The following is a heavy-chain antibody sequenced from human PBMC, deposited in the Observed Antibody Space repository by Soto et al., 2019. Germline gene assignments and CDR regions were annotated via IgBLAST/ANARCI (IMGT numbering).Heavy chain of an antibody. J-gene: IGHJ6*02. D-gene: IGHD1-26*01. CDR1: GFTFSSYA. V-gene: IGHV3-23*01. Sequence: GGSLRLSCAASGFTFSSYAMSWVRQAPGKGLEWVSAISGSGGSTYYADSVKGRFTISRDNPKNTLYLQMNSLRAEDTAVYYCAKHRGSYYSYYYGMDVWGQGTTVTVSS. CDR3: AKHRGSYYSYYYGMDV. CDR2: ISGSGGST.